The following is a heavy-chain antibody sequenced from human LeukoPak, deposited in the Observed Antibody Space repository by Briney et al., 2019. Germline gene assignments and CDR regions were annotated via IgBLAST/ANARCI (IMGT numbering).Heavy chain of an antibody. D-gene: IGHD3-10*01. CDR1: GYTFTGYY. Sequence: ASVKVSCKASGYTFTGYYMHWVRQAPGQGLEWMGWINPNSGGTNYAQRFQGRVTMTRDTSISTAYMELSRLRSDDTAVYYCARSTGDPDAFDIWGQGTMVTVSS. CDR3: ARSTGDPDAFDI. CDR2: INPNSGGT. J-gene: IGHJ3*02. V-gene: IGHV1-2*02.